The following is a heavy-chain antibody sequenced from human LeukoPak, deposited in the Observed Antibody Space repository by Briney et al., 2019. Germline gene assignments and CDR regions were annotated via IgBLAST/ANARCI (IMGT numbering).Heavy chain of an antibody. D-gene: IGHD3-10*01. V-gene: IGHV3-64*01. CDR1: GFTFSSYA. J-gene: IGHJ4*02. CDR3: ARDVRPTFGELWGDAIDY. Sequence: GSLRLSCAASGFTFSSYAMHWVRQAPGKGLEYVSAISNNRGRTYYANSVKGRITISRDNSKNTLYLQMGSLRAEDMAVYYCARDVRPTFGELWGDAIDYWGQGTLVTVSS. CDR2: ISNNRGRT.